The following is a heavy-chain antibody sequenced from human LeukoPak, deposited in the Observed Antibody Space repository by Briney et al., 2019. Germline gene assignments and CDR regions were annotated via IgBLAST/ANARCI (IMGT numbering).Heavy chain of an antibody. V-gene: IGHV3-33*06. J-gene: IGHJ4*02. CDR1: GFTFTTYG. D-gene: IGHD3-22*01. CDR3: AKVMIVVAPPYY. Sequence: GGSLRLSCAASGFTFTTYGMHWVRQAPGKGLEWVAIIWYDGSNKYYADSVKGRFTISRDNSKHTLYLQMNSLRAEDTAVYYCAKVMIVVAPPYYWGQGTLVTVSS. CDR2: IWYDGSNK.